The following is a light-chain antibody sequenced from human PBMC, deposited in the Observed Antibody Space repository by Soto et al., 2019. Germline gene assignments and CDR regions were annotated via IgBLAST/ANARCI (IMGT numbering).Light chain of an antibody. CDR2: DAS. CDR3: QQYNSYSWT. CDR1: QTISNW. V-gene: IGKV1-5*01. Sequence: DIPMTQSPSTLSASVGDRVSLTCRASQTISNWLAWYQQKPGKAPKLLIYDASSLESGVPSRFSGSGSGTEFTLTISSLQPDDFATYYCQQYNSYSWTFGQGTKVDIK. J-gene: IGKJ1*01.